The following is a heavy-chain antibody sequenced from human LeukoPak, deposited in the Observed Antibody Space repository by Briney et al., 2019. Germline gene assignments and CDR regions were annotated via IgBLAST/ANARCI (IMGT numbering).Heavy chain of an antibody. CDR2: IRNDGSKK. CDR1: GFSFSDCG. D-gene: IGHD3-16*01. CDR3: AKASGRSAYGLDY. Sequence: PGRSLRLSCGAAGFSFSDCGMHWVRQAPGKGLEWVAFIRNDGSKKYYVDSVKGRFTISRDDSKNMVFLQMYSLRPEDTAVYYCAKASGRSAYGLDYWGQGTLVTVFS. J-gene: IGHJ4*02. V-gene: IGHV3-30*02.